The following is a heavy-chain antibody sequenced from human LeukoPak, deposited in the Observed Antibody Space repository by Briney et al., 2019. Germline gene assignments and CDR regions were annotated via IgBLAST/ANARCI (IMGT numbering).Heavy chain of an antibody. CDR3: AKGPRASGWTYFDY. V-gene: IGHV3-23*01. CDR1: GFTVSTNY. CDR2: ISGSGGST. J-gene: IGHJ4*02. D-gene: IGHD6-19*01. Sequence: GGSLRLSCAASGFTVSTNYMSWVRQVPGKGLEWVSDISGSGGSTYSAESVKGRFTITRDNSKNTLYLQMNSRRVEDTAVYYCAKGPRASGWTYFDYWGQGTLVTVSS.